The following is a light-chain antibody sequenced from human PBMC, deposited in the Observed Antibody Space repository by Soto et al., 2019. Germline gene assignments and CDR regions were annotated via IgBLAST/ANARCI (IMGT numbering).Light chain of an antibody. V-gene: IGKV4-1*01. Sequence: DFVMTQSPDSLAVSLGERATINCKSSQSVFSKSKNYLAWFQQKSGQPPKLLLYWASARESGVPERFSGSGSATDFTLTISSLQAEDVAVYYCQQYHSDPITFGQGTRLEIK. CDR2: WAS. CDR3: QQYHSDPIT. CDR1: QSVFSKSKNY. J-gene: IGKJ5*01.